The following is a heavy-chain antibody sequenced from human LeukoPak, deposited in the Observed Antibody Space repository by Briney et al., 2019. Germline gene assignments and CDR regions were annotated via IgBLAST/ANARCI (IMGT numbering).Heavy chain of an antibody. CDR1: GFRFSSYG. D-gene: IGHD6-13*01. V-gene: IGHV3-64*01. CDR2: ISSNGGRT. CDR3: ARGKQLVPGTYFDYYYYGMDV. Sequence: GGSLRLSCAASGFRFSSYGMHWVRQVPGKGLECVSGISSNGGRTYYANSVKDRFSIPRDNSKNTLYLQMGSLRGEDMGVYYCARGKQLVPGTYFDYYYYGMDVWGQGTSATVSS. J-gene: IGHJ6*02.